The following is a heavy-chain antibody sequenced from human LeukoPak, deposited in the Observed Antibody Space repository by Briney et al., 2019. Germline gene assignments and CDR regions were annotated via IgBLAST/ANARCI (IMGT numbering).Heavy chain of an antibody. CDR1: GGSISTYY. D-gene: IGHD3-3*01. J-gene: IGHJ6*03. Sequence: SETLSLTCRVSGGSISTYYCSWIRQPPGKGLEWIGYISYTGSTNYNPSLKSRVTISVDTSKNQFSLKLTSVTAADTAVYYCARGSDPPSDYYYYYMDVWGKGTTVTISS. V-gene: IGHV4-59*01. CDR3: ARGSDPPSDYYYYYMDV. CDR2: ISYTGST.